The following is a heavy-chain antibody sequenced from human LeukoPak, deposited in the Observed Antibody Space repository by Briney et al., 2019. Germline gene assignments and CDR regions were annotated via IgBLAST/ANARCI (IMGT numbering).Heavy chain of an antibody. CDR3: AKGGRSSIAVAGTVDY. V-gene: IGHV3-9*01. D-gene: IGHD6-19*01. CDR1: GFTFDDYA. J-gene: IGHJ4*02. Sequence: PGGSLRLSCAASGFTFDDYAMHWVRQAPGKGLEWVSGISWNSGSIGYADSVKGRFTISRDNAKNSLYLQMNSLRAEDTALYYCAKGGRSSIAVAGTVDYWGQGTLVTVSS. CDR2: ISWNSGSI.